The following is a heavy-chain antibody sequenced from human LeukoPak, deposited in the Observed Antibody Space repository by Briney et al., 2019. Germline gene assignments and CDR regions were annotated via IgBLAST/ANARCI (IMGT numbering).Heavy chain of an antibody. CDR2: IYYSGST. J-gene: IGHJ4*02. D-gene: IGHD3-3*01. CDR1: GGSISSYY. Sequence: PSETLSLTRTVSGGSISSYYWSWIRQPPGKGLEWIGYIYYSGSTNYNPSLKSRVTISVDTSKNQFSLKLSSVTAADTAVYYCARGGGDFWSGYFDYWGQGTLVTVSS. V-gene: IGHV4-59*01. CDR3: ARGGGDFWSGYFDY.